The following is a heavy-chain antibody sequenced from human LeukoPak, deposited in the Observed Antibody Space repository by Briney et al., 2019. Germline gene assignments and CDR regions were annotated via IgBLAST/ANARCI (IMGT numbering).Heavy chain of an antibody. CDR1: GGSFSGYY. Sequence: SETLSLTCAVYGGSFSGYYWSWIRQPPGKGLEWIGEINHSGSTNYNPSLKSRVTISVDTSKNQFSLKLSSVTAADTAVYYCARARASTAGRRATAFDIWGQGTMVTVSS. J-gene: IGHJ3*02. CDR3: ARARASTAGRRATAFDI. V-gene: IGHV4-34*01. CDR2: INHSGST. D-gene: IGHD6-19*01.